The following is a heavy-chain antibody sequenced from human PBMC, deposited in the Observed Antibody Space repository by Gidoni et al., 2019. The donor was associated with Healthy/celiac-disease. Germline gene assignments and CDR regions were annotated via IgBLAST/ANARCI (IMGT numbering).Heavy chain of an antibody. J-gene: IGHJ2*01. Sequence: EVQLVESGGGLVQPGRSLRLSCAASGFTFDDYAMHWVRQAPGKGLEWVSGISWNSGSIGYADSVKGRFTISRDNAKNSLYLQMNSLRAEDTALYYCAKEKHSSSWYGYFDLWGRGTLVTVSS. CDR3: AKEKHSSSWYGYFDL. V-gene: IGHV3-9*01. CDR1: GFTFDDYA. CDR2: ISWNSGSI. D-gene: IGHD6-13*01.